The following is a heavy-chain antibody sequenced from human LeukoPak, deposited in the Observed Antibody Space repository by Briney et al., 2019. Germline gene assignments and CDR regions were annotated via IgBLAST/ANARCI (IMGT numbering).Heavy chain of an antibody. D-gene: IGHD5-24*01. J-gene: IGHJ4*02. CDR2: IHYGGNT. Sequence: SETLSLTCTVSGGSISGYYWSWIRQPPGKGLEWIGYIHYGGNTDYNPSLKSRVTISVDTSKNQFSLKLSSVTAADTSVYYCAGRGDGYPYYFDFWGQGTLVTVSS. CDR1: GGSISGYY. V-gene: IGHV4-59*12. CDR3: AGRGDGYPYYFDF.